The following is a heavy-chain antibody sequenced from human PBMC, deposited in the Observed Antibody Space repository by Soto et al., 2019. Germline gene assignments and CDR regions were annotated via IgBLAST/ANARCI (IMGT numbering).Heavy chain of an antibody. CDR1: GGSFSGYY. J-gene: IGHJ4*02. CDR3: ARSPRVRVVVPAAMKGGFDY. D-gene: IGHD2-2*01. V-gene: IGHV4-34*01. Sequence: SETLSLTCAVYGGSFSGYYWSWIRQPPGKGLEWIGEINHSGSTNYNPSLKSRGTISVDTSKNQFSLKLSSVTAADTAVYYCARSPRVRVVVPAAMKGGFDYWGQGTLVTVSS. CDR2: INHSGST.